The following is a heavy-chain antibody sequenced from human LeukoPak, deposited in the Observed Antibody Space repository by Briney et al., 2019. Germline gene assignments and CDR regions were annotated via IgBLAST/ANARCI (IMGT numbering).Heavy chain of an antibody. CDR2: IYTSGST. D-gene: IGHD3-3*01. CDR3: ARDKSSGWGDWFDP. CDR1: GGSISSGSYY. J-gene: IGHJ5*02. Sequence: KPSETLPLTCTVSGGSISSGSYYWIWLRPPAGQGLEWIVRIYTSGSTNSNPSLKSRVTMWVDRSKNQFSLKLTSVTAADTAIYYCARDKSSGWGDWFDPWGQGVLVTVSS. V-gene: IGHV4-61*02.